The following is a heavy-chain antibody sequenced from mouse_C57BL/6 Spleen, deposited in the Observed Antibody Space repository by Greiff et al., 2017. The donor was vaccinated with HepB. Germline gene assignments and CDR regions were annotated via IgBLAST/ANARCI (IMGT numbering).Heavy chain of an antibody. CDR3: ARGVPTRGSFAY. CDR1: GYTFTDYY. CDR2: INPNNGGT. V-gene: IGHV1-26*01. Sequence: VQLQQSGPELVKPGASVKISCKASGYTFTDYYMNWVKQSHGKSLEWIGDINPNNGGTSYNQKFKGKATLTVDKSSSTAYMELRSLTSEDSAVYYCARGVPTRGSFAYWGQGTLVTVSA. J-gene: IGHJ3*01.